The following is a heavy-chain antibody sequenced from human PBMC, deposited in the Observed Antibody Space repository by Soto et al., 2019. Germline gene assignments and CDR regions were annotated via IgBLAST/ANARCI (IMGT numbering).Heavy chain of an antibody. D-gene: IGHD1-26*01. Sequence: QVHLVESGGGVVQPGRSLRLSCSVSGFTFRSHSMHWVRQAPGKGLEWLAVISFDGSNKYYADSVKGRFTVSRDNSKNTLYLPMNSLRDEETALYYCARCGFEWELRSFDYWGQGTLVTVSS. J-gene: IGHJ4*02. CDR3: ARCGFEWELRSFDY. V-gene: IGHV3-30*04. CDR1: GFTFRSHS. CDR2: ISFDGSNK.